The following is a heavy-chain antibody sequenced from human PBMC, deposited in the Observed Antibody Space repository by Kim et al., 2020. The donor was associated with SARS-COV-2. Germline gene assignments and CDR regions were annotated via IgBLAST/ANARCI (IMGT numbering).Heavy chain of an antibody. J-gene: IGHJ4*02. D-gene: IGHD3-10*01. Sequence: YAAPVMGRFTISRDDSENTVYLHMNSLKTEDTAVYYCTTDPDSSGTYSYDYWGQGTLVTVSS. V-gene: IGHV3-15*01. CDR3: TTDPDSSGTYSYDY.